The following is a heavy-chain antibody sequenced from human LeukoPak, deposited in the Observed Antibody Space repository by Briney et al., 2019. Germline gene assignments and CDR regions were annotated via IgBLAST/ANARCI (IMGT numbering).Heavy chain of an antibody. CDR1: GFTFSSDF. Sequence: GGSLRLSCVASGFTFSSDFMHWIRQAPGEGLMWVSQISGDETYTNYADSVKGRFTISRDNAKNTLYLQMNSLRAEDTAVYYCAKELSQFDYWGQGTLVTVSS. CDR2: ISGDETYT. CDR3: AKELSQFDY. V-gene: IGHV3-74*01. D-gene: IGHD3-10*01. J-gene: IGHJ4*02.